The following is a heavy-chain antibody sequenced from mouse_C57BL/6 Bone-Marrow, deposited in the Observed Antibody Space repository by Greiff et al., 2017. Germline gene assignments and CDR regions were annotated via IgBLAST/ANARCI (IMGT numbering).Heavy chain of an antibody. CDR2: IDPEIGDT. D-gene: IGHD2-3*01. Sequence: EVQLQQSGAELVRPGASVKLSCTASGFNIKDDYIHWVKQRPEQGLEWIGWIDPEIGDTEYASKFQGKATITSDTSSNTAYLQLSSLTSEETAVYYCSSFDGNYLDFWGQGTPLTVAS. J-gene: IGHJ2*01. CDR3: SSFDGNYLDF. CDR1: GFNIKDDY. V-gene: IGHV14-4*01.